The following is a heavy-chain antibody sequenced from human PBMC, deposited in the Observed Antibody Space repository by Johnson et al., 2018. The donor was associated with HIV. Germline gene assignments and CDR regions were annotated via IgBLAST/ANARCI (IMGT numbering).Heavy chain of an antibody. Sequence: VQLVESGGGVVQPGRSLRLSCAASGFPFRSYPVHWVRQAPGKGLEWVAVISYDGTKKYYADSVKGRFTISRDNSKNILYLQMNSLRAEDTATYYCARLPSGYNRDTFNIWGQGTMVTVSS. CDR1: GFPFRSYP. D-gene: IGHD5-18*01. J-gene: IGHJ3*02. CDR2: ISYDGTKK. V-gene: IGHV3-30-3*01. CDR3: ARLPSGYNRDTFNI.